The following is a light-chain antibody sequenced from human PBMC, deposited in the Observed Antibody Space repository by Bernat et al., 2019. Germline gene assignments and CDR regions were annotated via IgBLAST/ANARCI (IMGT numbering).Light chain of an antibody. CDR3: AAWDDRMNGPV. V-gene: IGLV1-44*01. CDR2: TNN. CDR1: SSNIGSNT. J-gene: IGLJ3*02. Sequence: QSVLTQPPSKSGTPGQRVTISRSGSSSNIGSNTVNWYQQLPGTAPKLLIYTNNQRPSGVPDRFSGSKSGTSASLAISGLQSEDEADYYCAAWDDRMNGPVFGGGTKLTVL.